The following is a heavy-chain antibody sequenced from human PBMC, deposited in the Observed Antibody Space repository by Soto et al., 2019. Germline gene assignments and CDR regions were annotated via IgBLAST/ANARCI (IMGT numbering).Heavy chain of an antibody. V-gene: IGHV3-21*01. Sequence: GGSLRLSCAASGFTFSTYNMNWVRQAPGKGLEWVSSISSSSSYIYYADSVKGRFTISRDNAKNSLYLQMNSLRAEDTAVYYCASNVDTAMVQAESWGKGTLVPVAS. J-gene: IGHJ5*02. CDR2: ISSSSSYI. D-gene: IGHD5-18*01. CDR3: ASNVDTAMVQAES. CDR1: GFTFSTYN.